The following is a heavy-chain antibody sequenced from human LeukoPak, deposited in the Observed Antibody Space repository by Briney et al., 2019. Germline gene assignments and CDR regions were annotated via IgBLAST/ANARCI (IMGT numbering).Heavy chain of an antibody. D-gene: IGHD3-3*01. J-gene: IGHJ4*02. V-gene: IGHV4-39*01. CDR3: ARQYDFWSGYLDY. Sequence: SAPLSLTCSVSGGSITNSRWYCGWLRQPPGKGLEWIGSIFYSGATNSNPSLRSRLTISVDTSKNQFSLKLSSVTAADTAVYYCARQYDFWSGYLDYWGQGTLVTVSS. CDR2: IFYSGAT. CDR1: GGSITNSRWY.